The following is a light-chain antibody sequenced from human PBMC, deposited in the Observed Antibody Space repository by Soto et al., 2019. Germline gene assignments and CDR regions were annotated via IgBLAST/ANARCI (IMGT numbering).Light chain of an antibody. CDR2: GAS. CDR3: LQYDGWPLT. J-gene: IGKJ5*01. CDR1: QNVRKN. Sequence: ETVMTPSPVALSVSPVERATLSCRARQNVRKNLAWYQQTPGQAPRLLIYGASTRATGIPARFSGDGSGTEFTLTIDSLQSEDFVVYYCLQYDGWPLTFGQGTRLEIK. V-gene: IGKV3-15*01.